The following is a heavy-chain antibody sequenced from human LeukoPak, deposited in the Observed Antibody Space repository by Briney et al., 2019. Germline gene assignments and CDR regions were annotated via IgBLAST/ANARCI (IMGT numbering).Heavy chain of an antibody. CDR3: ARDGVSSGWFYYFDY. V-gene: IGHV4-39*07. CDR2: IYYSGST. CDR1: GGSISNSDYS. J-gene: IGHJ4*02. D-gene: IGHD6-13*01. Sequence: PSETLSLTCTVSGGSISNSDYSWGWIRQPPGKGLECIGTIYYSGSTYYKSSLKSRVTISVDTSKNQFSLKLTSVTAADTAVYYCARDGVSSGWFYYFDYWGQGPLVTVSS.